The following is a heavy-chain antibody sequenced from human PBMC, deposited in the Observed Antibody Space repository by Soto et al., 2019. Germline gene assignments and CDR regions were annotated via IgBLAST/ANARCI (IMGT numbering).Heavy chain of an antibody. J-gene: IGHJ4*02. CDR1: GGTFCSYA. Sequence: SSVKVSCKASGGTFCSYAISWVRQTPGQGLEWMGGIIAILGTAHYAQKLQGRVTITADESTSTAYMELSSLRSEDTAVYYCARDGGTTTRETHFGYWGQGTRVAVCS. V-gene: IGHV1-69*13. D-gene: IGHD4-17*01. CDR3: ARDGGTTTRETHFGY. CDR2: IIAILGTA.